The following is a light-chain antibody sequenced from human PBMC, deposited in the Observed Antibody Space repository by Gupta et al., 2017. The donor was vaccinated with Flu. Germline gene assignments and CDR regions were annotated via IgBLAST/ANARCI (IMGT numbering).Light chain of an antibody. Sequence: QSALTQPASVSGSPAKSITLSCTGTSSDVGGYNYVSWYQQHPGKAPKLMIYEVTNRPSGVSDRFSGSKSGNTASLTISGLQAEDEADYYCSSYTRSTTWVFGGGIKLTVL. V-gene: IGLV2-14*01. CDR2: EVT. J-gene: IGLJ3*02. CDR3: SSYTRSTTWV. CDR1: SSDVGGYNY.